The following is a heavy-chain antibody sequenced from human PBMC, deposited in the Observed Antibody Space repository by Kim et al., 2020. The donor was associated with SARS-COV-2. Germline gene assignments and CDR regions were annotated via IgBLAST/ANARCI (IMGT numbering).Heavy chain of an antibody. CDR1: GDSISSSY. D-gene: IGHD1-26*01. J-gene: IGHJ4*02. V-gene: IGHV4-59*12. CDR2: IYYSGSS. Sequence: SETLSLTCTVSGDSISSSYWSWIRQPPGKGLEWIGYIYYSGSSNYNPSLKSGVTISVDTSKNQFSLKLSSVTAADTAVYYCARTLSGGYCGTLYYCGQG. CDR3: ARTLSGGYCGTLYY.